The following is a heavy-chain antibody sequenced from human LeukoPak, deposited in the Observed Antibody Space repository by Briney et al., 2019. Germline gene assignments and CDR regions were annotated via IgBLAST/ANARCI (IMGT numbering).Heavy chain of an antibody. J-gene: IGHJ4*02. CDR1: GYTFTSYA. CDR3: ASGYSSSWAPTHQDY. CDR2: INTNTGNP. D-gene: IGHD6-13*01. V-gene: IGHV7-4-1*02. Sequence: ASVKVSCKASGYTFTSYAMNWVRQAPGQGLEWMGWINTNTGNPVYAQGFTGRFVFSLDTSVSTAYLQISSLKAEDTAVYYCASGYSSSWAPTHQDYWGQGTLVTVSS.